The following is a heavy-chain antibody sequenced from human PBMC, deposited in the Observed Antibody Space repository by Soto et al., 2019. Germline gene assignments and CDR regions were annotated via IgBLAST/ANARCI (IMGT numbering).Heavy chain of an antibody. CDR2: INADNGNT. D-gene: IGHD3-10*01. V-gene: IGHV1-3*01. CDR1: GYTFTSYA. CDR3: ARVYYGSGKISRENY. Sequence: ASVKVSCKASGYTFTSYAMHWVRQAPGQRLEWMGWINADNGNTKYAQKFQGRVTMTTDTSTSTAYMELRSLRSDDTAVYYCARVYYGSGKISRENYWGQGTLVTVSS. J-gene: IGHJ4*02.